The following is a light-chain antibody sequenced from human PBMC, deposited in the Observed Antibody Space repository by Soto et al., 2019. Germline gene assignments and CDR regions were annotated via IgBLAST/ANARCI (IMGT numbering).Light chain of an antibody. Sequence: DIQMTQSPSAVSASVGDRVTITCRASQSIVSWLAWYQQKPGKAPKLLIYDASILESGVPSRFSGSGSGTDFTLTIASLQPDDFATYYCQQYNTYSWTFGQGTKVDIK. CDR3: QQYNTYSWT. CDR2: DAS. CDR1: QSIVSW. J-gene: IGKJ1*01. V-gene: IGKV1-5*01.